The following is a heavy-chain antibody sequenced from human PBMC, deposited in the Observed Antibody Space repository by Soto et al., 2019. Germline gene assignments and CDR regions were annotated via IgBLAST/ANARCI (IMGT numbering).Heavy chain of an antibody. D-gene: IGHD6-19*01. J-gene: IGHJ4*02. CDR1: GGSISSSNW. V-gene: IGHV4-4*02. Sequence: QVQLQESGPGLVKPSGTLSLTCAVSGGSISSSNWWSWVRQPPGKGLEWIGEIYHSGSTNYNPSLKSRVTISVDKSKNQFSLKLSSVTAADTAVYYCAREIGYSSGWFMPNHFDYWGQGTLVTVSS. CDR2: IYHSGST. CDR3: AREIGYSSGWFMPNHFDY.